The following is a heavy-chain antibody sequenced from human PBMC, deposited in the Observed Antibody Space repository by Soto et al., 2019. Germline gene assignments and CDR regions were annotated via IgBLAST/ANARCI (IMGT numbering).Heavy chain of an antibody. CDR1: GFTFSSYA. D-gene: IGHD3-10*01. V-gene: IGHV3-23*01. Sequence: EVQLLESGGGLVQPGGSLRLSCAASGFTFSSYAMSWVRQAPGRGLEWVSAISGSGGSTYYADSVKGRFTISRDNSKNTLYLQMNSLRAEDTAVYYCAKGGLLWFGELALDYWGQGTLVTVSS. J-gene: IGHJ4*02. CDR3: AKGGLLWFGELALDY. CDR2: ISGSGGST.